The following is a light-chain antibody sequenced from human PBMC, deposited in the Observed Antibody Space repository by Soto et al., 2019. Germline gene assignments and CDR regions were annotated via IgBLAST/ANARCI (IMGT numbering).Light chain of an antibody. V-gene: IGKV1-12*01. Sequence: DRQLTHSPAYVSASVGHRITVTCWASQGISTWLAWYQQKPGKAPNLLIYAASNLQTGVPSRFSGSGSGTDFTLTISSLQPEDFATYYCLQVKTFPWTVGQGTKVDIK. J-gene: IGKJ1*01. CDR1: QGISTW. CDR3: LQVKTFPWT. CDR2: AAS.